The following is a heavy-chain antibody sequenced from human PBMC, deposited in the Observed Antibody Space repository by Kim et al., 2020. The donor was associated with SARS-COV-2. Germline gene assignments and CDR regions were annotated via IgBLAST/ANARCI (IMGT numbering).Heavy chain of an antibody. CDR2: ISSSSSYI. V-gene: IGHV3-21*01. Sequence: GGSLRLSCAASGFTFSSYSMNWVRQAPGKGLEWVSSISSSSSYIYYADSVKGRFTISRDNAKNSLYLQMNSLRAEDTAVYYCARDRMPYGDDVYYYYGMDVWGQGTTVTVSS. CDR3: ARDRMPYGDDVYYYYGMDV. CDR1: GFTFSSYS. J-gene: IGHJ6*02. D-gene: IGHD4-17*01.